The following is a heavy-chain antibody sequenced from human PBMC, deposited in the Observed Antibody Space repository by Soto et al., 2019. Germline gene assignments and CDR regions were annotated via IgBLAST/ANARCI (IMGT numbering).Heavy chain of an antibody. CDR2: ISWHGGST. CDR3: AKDLFTVTTGGGFHY. J-gene: IGHJ4*02. D-gene: IGHD4-17*01. Sequence: EVQLVESGGVVVQPGRSLRLSCAASGFTFHDYTMHWVRQAPGKGLEWVSLISWHGGSTDYADSVKGRFTISRDNSNNSLDLQMYSLRTEDTALYYCAKDLFTVTTGGGFHYWGQGTVVTVSS. CDR1: GFTFHDYT. V-gene: IGHV3-43*01.